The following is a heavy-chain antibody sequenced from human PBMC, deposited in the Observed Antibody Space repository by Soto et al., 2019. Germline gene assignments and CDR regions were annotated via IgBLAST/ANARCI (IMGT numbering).Heavy chain of an antibody. V-gene: IGHV1-69*13. CDR1: GGTFSSYA. D-gene: IGHD6-19*01. CDR3: ARERSCWSEYDYYYGMDV. J-gene: IGHJ6*02. Sequence: SVKVSCKASGGTFSSYAISWVRQAPGQGLEWMGGIIPIFGTANYAQKFQGRVTITADESTSTAYMELSSLRSEDTAVYYCARERSCWSEYDYYYGMDVWSQGTTVTVSS. CDR2: IIPIFGTA.